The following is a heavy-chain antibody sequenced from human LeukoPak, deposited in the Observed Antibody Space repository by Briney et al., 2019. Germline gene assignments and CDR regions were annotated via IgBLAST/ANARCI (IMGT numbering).Heavy chain of an antibody. V-gene: IGHV4-59*08. CDR2: IYYSGST. D-gene: IGHD3-22*01. CDR3: ARLGSSGYWVYFDY. J-gene: IGHJ4*02. CDR1: GGSISSYY. Sequence: SETLSLTCTVSGGSISSYYWSWIRQPPGKGLEWIGYIYYSGSTNYNPSLKSRVTISVDTSKNQFSLKLSSVTAADTAVYYCARLGSSGYWVYFDYWGQGTLVTVSS.